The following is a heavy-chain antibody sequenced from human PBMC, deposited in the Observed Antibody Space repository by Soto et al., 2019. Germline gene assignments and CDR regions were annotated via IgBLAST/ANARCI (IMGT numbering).Heavy chain of an antibody. CDR3: ARVLRLGDYYDSSGYYYEWYFDL. V-gene: IGHV4-59*01. D-gene: IGHD3-22*01. Sequence: GSTNYNPSLKSRVTISVDTSKNQFSLKLTSVTTADTVVYYCARVLRLGDYYDSSGYYYEWYFDLWGRGTLVTVSS. CDR2: GST. J-gene: IGHJ2*01.